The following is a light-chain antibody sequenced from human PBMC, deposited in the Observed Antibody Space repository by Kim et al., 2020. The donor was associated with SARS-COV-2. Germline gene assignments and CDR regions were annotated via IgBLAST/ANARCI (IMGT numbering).Light chain of an antibody. Sequence: ATRNCKSSKSVLTGPKKKNSVAWSQQKSGQHPRMLLYWASTREPGVPDRLSGRGSGTDFTLTINSLRAEDVAIYYCQQYYSTPYNLGQGTKREI. V-gene: IGKV4-1*01. J-gene: IGKJ2*01. CDR1: KSVLTGPKKKNS. CDR2: WAS. CDR3: QQYYSTPYN.